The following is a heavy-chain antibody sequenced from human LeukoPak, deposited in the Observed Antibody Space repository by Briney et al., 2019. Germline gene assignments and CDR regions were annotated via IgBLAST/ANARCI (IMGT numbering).Heavy chain of an antibody. CDR2: ISSRGSTI. D-gene: IGHD3-10*01. CDR1: GFTFSDYY. J-gene: IGHJ4*02. Sequence: SGGSLRLSFAASGFTFSDYYMSWIRQAPGKGLEWVSYISSRGSTIYYADSVKGRFTISRDNAKNSLYLQMNSLRAEDTAVYYCVRMVRGVIACFDYWGQGTLVTVSS. V-gene: IGHV3-11*04. CDR3: VRMVRGVIACFDY.